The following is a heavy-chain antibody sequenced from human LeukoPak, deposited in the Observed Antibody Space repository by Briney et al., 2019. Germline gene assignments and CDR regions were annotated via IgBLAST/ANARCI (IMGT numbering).Heavy chain of an antibody. D-gene: IGHD2-2*01. V-gene: IGHV4-59*01. Sequence: PSETLSLTCTASGGTISSYYWSWIRQPPGKGLEWIGYIYYSGSTNYNPSLKSRVTISVDTSKNQFSLKLSSVTAADTAVYYCARDRSSTSCFDYWGQGTLVTVSS. CDR1: GGTISSYY. CDR3: ARDRSSTSCFDY. CDR2: IYYSGST. J-gene: IGHJ4*02.